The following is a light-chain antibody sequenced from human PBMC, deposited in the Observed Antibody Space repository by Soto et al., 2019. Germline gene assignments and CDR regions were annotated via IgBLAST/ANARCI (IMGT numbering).Light chain of an antibody. CDR2: GAS. V-gene: IGKV1D-8*01. Sequence: VIWMTQSPSSLSASTGDRVTISCRVTQDISSSLAWYQQKPGKAPELLIYGASTLQSGVPSRFSGSGSGTDFTLTISCLQSEDFATYYCQQYHTFPRTFGQGTKVEMK. J-gene: IGKJ1*01. CDR1: QDISSS. CDR3: QQYHTFPRT.